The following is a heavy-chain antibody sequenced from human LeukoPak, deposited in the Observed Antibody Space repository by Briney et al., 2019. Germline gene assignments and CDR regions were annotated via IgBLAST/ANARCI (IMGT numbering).Heavy chain of an antibody. V-gene: IGHV3-30*09. CDR2: ISYNDGSNK. J-gene: IGHJ3*02. CDR1: GFTFRNHP. CDR3: ASTSDYGDFHDAFHI. D-gene: IGHD4-17*01. Sequence: PGGSLRLSCAASGFTFRNHPMHWVRQAPGKGLEWVAVISYNDGSNKYYADSVKGRFAISRDNSKNTLYLQMNSLRAEDTAVYYCASTSDYGDFHDAFHIWGQGTMVTVSS.